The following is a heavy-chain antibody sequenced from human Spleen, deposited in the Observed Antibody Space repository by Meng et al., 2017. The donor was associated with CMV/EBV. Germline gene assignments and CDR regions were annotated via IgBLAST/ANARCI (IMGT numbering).Heavy chain of an antibody. Sequence: SETLSLTCTVSGGSISSSSYYWSWIRQPPGKGLEWIGYIYYSGSTNYNPSLKSRVTISVDTSKNQFSLKLSSVTAADTAVYYCARLLTTIFGVATYFDYWGQGTLVTVSS. CDR2: IYYSGST. CDR3: ARLLTTIFGVATYFDY. D-gene: IGHD3-3*01. CDR1: GGSISSSSYY. V-gene: IGHV4-61*01. J-gene: IGHJ4*02.